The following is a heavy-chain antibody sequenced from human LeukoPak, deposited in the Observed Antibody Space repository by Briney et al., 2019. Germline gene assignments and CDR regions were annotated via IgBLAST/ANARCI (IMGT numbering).Heavy chain of an antibody. J-gene: IGHJ4*02. CDR3: AKDLDSSGYYFDY. Sequence: QPGGSLRLSCAASGFTFSSYAMSWVRQAPGKGLEWVSAISGSGGSTYYEDSVKGRFNISRENYKNTLYLQMNSLRAEDTAVYYCAKDLDSSGYYFDYWGQGTLVTVSS. CDR2: ISGSGGST. D-gene: IGHD3-22*01. V-gene: IGHV3-23*01. CDR1: GFTFSSYA.